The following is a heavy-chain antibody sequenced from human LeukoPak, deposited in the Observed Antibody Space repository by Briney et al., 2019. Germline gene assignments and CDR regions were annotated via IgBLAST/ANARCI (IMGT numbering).Heavy chain of an antibody. V-gene: IGHV4-59*11. D-gene: IGHD5-12*01. CDR2: IYYSGST. CDR3: ARAAASGYEDY. CDR1: GGSISSHY. Sequence: SETLSLTCTVSGGSISSHYWSWIRQPPGEGLEWIGYIYYSGSTNYNPSLKSRVTISVDTSKNQFSLKLSSVTAADTAVYYCARAAASGYEDYWGQGTLVTVSS. J-gene: IGHJ4*02.